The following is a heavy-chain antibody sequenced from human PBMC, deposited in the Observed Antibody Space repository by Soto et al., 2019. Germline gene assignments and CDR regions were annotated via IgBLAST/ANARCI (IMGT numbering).Heavy chain of an antibody. Sequence: SETLSLTCTVSGGSISSSSYYWGWIRQPPRKGLEWIGSIYYSGSTYYNTSLKSRVTISVDTSKNQYSLKLSSVTAADTAVYYCARQGVGATTGNFDYWGQGTLVTVSS. J-gene: IGHJ4*02. V-gene: IGHV4-39*01. CDR2: IYYSGST. CDR1: GGSISSSSYY. CDR3: ARQGVGATTGNFDY. D-gene: IGHD1-26*01.